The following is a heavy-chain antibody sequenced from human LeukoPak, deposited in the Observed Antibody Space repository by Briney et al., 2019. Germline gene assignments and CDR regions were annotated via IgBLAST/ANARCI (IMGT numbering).Heavy chain of an antibody. CDR2: ISGTSSYI. J-gene: IGHJ3*01. D-gene: IGHD4-17*01. V-gene: IGHV3-21*01. Sequence: GGSLRLSCEASGFTFSSYSMNWVRQAPGKGLEWVSSISGTSSYIYYADSVKGRVTISRDNAKSSLYPQMHSLRAEDTAVYYCARGTYGDYSFDVWGQGTLITVSS. CDR1: GFTFSSYS. CDR3: ARGTYGDYSFDV.